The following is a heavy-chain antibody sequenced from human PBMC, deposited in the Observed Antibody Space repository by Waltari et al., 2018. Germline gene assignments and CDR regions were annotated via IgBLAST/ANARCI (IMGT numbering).Heavy chain of an antibody. D-gene: IGHD2-21*01. J-gene: IGHJ4*02. V-gene: IGHV3-74*03. Sequence: VQLVESGGGLVQPGGSLGLSRAASGFTCSDPWIHWVRQGPGNGLGWVSGINADGSRISYADAVRGRFTVSRDNAKSTLYLQMNSLRAEDTALYYCASLYCGRDCYPRWGQGTLVTVSS. CDR1: GFTCSDPW. CDR3: ASLYCGRDCYPR. CDR2: INADGSRI.